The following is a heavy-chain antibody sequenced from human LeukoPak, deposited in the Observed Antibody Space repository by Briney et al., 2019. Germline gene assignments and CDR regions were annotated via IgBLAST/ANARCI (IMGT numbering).Heavy chain of an antibody. CDR3: ARLLIYCSSTSCHFDY. CDR1: GGSISSSNYY. CDR2: IYYSGIT. Sequence: SETLSLTCTVSGGSISSSNYYWGWIRQPPGKGREWIGSIYYSGITYYNPSLKSRVTISVETSNNQCSLKLSSWTAADTAMYYCARLLIYCSSTSCHFDYWGQGTLVTVSS. D-gene: IGHD2-2*01. V-gene: IGHV4-39*01. J-gene: IGHJ4*02.